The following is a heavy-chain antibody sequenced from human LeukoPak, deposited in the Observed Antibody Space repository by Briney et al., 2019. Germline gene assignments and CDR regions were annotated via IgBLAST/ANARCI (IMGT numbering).Heavy chain of an antibody. CDR3: ARDPTGYYDSSVHTEVFDY. CDR1: GFTFRSHS. D-gene: IGHD3-22*01. V-gene: IGHV3-21*03. Sequence: GGSLRLSCAASGFTFRSHSMHWVRQAPGKGLEWVSSISSSSSYIYYANSVRGRFTISRDNAKKSLYLQMNSLRAEYTAVYYCARDPTGYYDSSVHTEVFDYCGQGTLVTVSS. J-gene: IGHJ4*02. CDR2: ISSSSSYI.